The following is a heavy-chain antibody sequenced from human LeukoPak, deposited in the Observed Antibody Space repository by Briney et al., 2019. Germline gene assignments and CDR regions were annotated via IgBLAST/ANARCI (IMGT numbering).Heavy chain of an antibody. CDR3: ASADPYSSGYQFDY. V-gene: IGHV1-69*04. CDR1: GGTFSSYA. Sequence: GASVKVSCKASGGTFSSYAISWVRQAPGQGLEWMGRIIPILGIANHAQKFQGRVTITADKSTSTAYMELSSLRSEDTAVYYCASADPYSSGYQFDYWGQGTLVTVSS. J-gene: IGHJ4*02. CDR2: IIPILGIA. D-gene: IGHD3-22*01.